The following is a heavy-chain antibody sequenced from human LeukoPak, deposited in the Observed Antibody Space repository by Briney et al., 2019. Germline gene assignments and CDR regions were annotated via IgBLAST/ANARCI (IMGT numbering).Heavy chain of an antibody. CDR2: ISGSGGST. V-gene: IGHV3-23*01. D-gene: IGHD2-21*02. CDR3: AKDLSHIVVVTAQTFDY. CDR1: GFTFSSYA. Sequence: GGSLRLSCAASGFTFSSYAMSWVRQAPGTGLEWVSAISGSGGSTYYADSVKGRFTISRDNSKNTLYLQMNSLRAEDTAVYYCAKDLSHIVVVTAQTFDYWGQGTLVTVSS. J-gene: IGHJ4*02.